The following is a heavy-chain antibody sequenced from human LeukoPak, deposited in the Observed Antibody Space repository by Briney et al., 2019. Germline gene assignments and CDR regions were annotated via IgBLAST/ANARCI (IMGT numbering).Heavy chain of an antibody. CDR2: IDSDGSNH. CDR3: AREGPVAVAGIYDY. J-gene: IGHJ4*02. CDR1: GFTFRSYA. Sequence: GGSLRLSCAASGFTFRSYAMHWVRQAPGKGLEWVAIIDSDGSNHFYADSVKGRFTVSRDNSQNTLYLQMNSLRADDVAVYYCAREGPVAVAGIYDYWGLGTLVTASS. D-gene: IGHD6-19*01. V-gene: IGHV3-30*04.